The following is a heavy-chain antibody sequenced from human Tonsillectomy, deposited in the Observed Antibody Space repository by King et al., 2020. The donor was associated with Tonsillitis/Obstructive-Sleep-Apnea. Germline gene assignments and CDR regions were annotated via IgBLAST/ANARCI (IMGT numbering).Heavy chain of an antibody. V-gene: IGHV3-11*05. CDR2: ISSSSSYT. J-gene: IGHJ1*01. Sequence: HVQLVESGGGLVKPGGSLRLSCAASGFTFSDYYMSWIRQAPGKGLEWVSYISSSSSYTNYADSVKGRFTISRDNAKNSLSLQINRLRAEDTAVYYCARDFRGYCSSTSCYMAEYFQHWGQGTLVTVSS. CDR3: ARDFRGYCSSTSCYMAEYFQH. CDR1: GFTFSDYY. D-gene: IGHD2-2*02.